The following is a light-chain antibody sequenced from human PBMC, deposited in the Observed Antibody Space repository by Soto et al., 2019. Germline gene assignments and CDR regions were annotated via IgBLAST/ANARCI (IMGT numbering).Light chain of an antibody. CDR1: QSVSSSY. Sequence: EIVLTQSPGTLSLSPGERTTVSCRASQSVSSSYLAWYQQKPGQAPRLLIYGASSRATGIPDRFSGSGSGTDFTLTISRPVPEDFAVYYCQKYGSSPRTFGQGTKVEIK. J-gene: IGKJ1*01. V-gene: IGKV3-20*01. CDR2: GAS. CDR3: QKYGSSPRT.